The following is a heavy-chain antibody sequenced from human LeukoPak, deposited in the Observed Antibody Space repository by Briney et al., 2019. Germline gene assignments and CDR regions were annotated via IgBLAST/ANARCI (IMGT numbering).Heavy chain of an antibody. D-gene: IGHD2-2*01. J-gene: IGHJ5*02. Sequence: GASVKVSCKASGGTFSSYAISWVRQAPGQGLEWMGWISAYNGNTNYAQKLQGRVTMTTDTSTSTAYMELRSLRSDDTAVYYCARGYCSSTSCPTPPDWFDPWGQGTLVTVSS. CDR2: ISAYNGNT. CDR1: GGTFSSYA. CDR3: ARGYCSSTSCPTPPDWFDP. V-gene: IGHV1-18*01.